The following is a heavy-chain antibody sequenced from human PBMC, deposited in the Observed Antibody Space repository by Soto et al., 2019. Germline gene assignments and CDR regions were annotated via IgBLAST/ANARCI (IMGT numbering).Heavy chain of an antibody. CDR3: AIDLWWYTH. V-gene: IGHV3-23*01. D-gene: IGHD2-15*01. J-gene: IGHJ4*02. CDR2: ISGGGSGA. Sequence: EVQLLESGGGLVQPGGSLRLSCTASGFTFSDHAMTWVRQAPGKGLEWLSGISGGGSGAYYADSVKGRFTVSRANSNNTLFLQMDSLRVGDTAVYYCAIDLWWYTHWGQGTLVTVSS. CDR1: GFTFSDHA.